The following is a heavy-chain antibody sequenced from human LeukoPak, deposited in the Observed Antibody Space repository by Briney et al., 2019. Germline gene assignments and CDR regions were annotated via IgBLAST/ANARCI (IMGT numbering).Heavy chain of an antibody. CDR2: INPNNGGT. J-gene: IGHJ4*02. CDR3: ASGPQWLGQLLY. Sequence: ASVKVSCKASGYTVTCAYIHWVRQAPGQGLEWMGWINPNNGGTNTAQNFKGRVTMTSDTSISTAYMELSRLTSDETALYYCASGPQWLGQLLYWGQGTQVIVSS. D-gene: IGHD6-19*01. V-gene: IGHV1-2*02. CDR1: GYTVTCAY.